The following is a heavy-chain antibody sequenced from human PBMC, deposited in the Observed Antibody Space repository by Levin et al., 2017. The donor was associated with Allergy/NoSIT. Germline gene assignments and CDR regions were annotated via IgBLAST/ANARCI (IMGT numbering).Heavy chain of an antibody. J-gene: IGHJ4*02. CDR1: GFTFSSHW. D-gene: IGHD1-26*01. CDR2: IKQDGTEK. Sequence: QPGGSLRLSCAASGFTFSSHWMTWVRQAPGKGLEWVANIKQDGTEKYYVDSVKGRFTISRDNAKNSLYLQMNSLRVEDTAVYYCAREVGQPDYWGQGTLVTVSS. CDR3: AREVGQPDY. V-gene: IGHV3-7*01.